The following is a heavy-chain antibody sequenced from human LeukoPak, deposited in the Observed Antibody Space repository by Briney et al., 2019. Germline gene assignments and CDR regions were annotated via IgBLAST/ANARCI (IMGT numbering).Heavy chain of an antibody. CDR2: IIPIFGTA. Sequence: ASVKVSCKVSGYTLTELSMHWVRQAPGQGLEWMGGIIPIFGTANYAQKFQGRVTITTDESTSTAYMELSSLRSEDTAVYYCARVPHSSSWYSGGWFDPWGQGTLVTVSS. D-gene: IGHD6-13*01. V-gene: IGHV1-69*05. CDR1: GYTLTELS. CDR3: ARVPHSSSWYSGGWFDP. J-gene: IGHJ5*02.